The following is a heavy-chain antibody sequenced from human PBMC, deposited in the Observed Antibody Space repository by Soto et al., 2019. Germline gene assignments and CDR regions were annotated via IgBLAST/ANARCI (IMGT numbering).Heavy chain of an antibody. CDR2: IYYSGST. V-gene: IGHV4-39*01. Sequence: QLQLQESGPGLVKPSETLSLTCTVSGGSISSSSYYWGWIRQPPGKGLEWIGSIYYSGSTYYNPSLTSRVTISVDTSKNQFSLKLSSVTAADTAVYYCARTYSSSWYLGYFDYWGQGTLVTVSS. D-gene: IGHD6-13*01. CDR1: GGSISSSSYY. CDR3: ARTYSSSWYLGYFDY. J-gene: IGHJ4*02.